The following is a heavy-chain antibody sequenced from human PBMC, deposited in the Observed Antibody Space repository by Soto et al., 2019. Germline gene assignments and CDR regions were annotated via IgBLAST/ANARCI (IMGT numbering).Heavy chain of an antibody. D-gene: IGHD6-13*01. CDR3: ARDFNGGIAAD. V-gene: IGHV3-33*01. Sequence: VQLVESGGGVVQPGRSLRLSCAASGFTFSSYGMHWVRQAPGKGLEWVAVIWYDGSNKYYADSVKGRFTISRDNSKNTLYLQMNSLRAEDTAVYYCARDFNGGIAADWGQGTLVTVSS. CDR1: GFTFSSYG. J-gene: IGHJ4*02. CDR2: IWYDGSNK.